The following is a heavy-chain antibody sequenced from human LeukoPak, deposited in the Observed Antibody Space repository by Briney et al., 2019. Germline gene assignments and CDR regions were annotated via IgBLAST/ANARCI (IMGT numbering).Heavy chain of an antibody. V-gene: IGHV3-7*01. J-gene: IGHJ5*02. Sequence: PGGSLRLSCAASGFTFSESWMDWVRQAPGKGLEWVANTNQDGTVTYYVDSAKGRFTISRDNAKNSLYLQMDSLRVEDTAMYYCTKALDLWGQGSLVTVSS. CDR1: GFTFSESW. CDR3: TKALDL. CDR2: TNQDGTVT.